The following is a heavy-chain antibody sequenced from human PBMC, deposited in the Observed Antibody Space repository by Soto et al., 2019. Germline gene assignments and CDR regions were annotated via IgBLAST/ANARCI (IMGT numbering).Heavy chain of an antibody. CDR1: GFTFNTYA. Sequence: PGVSLRLSCAASGFTFNTYAMHWVRQAPGKGLEWVAVVSFDSKNKYDIDSVESRFTISRDNSKNTLYLQMNSVRREDTAVYFCAKESVETTYSYYGMDVWDRGTTVTVSS. D-gene: IGHD4-4*01. V-gene: IGHV3-30*18. CDR3: AKESVETTYSYYGMDV. CDR2: VSFDSKNK. J-gene: IGHJ6*02.